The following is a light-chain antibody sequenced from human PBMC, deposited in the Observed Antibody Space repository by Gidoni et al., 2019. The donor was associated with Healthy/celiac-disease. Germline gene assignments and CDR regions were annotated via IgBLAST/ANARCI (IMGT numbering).Light chain of an antibody. J-gene: IGLJ2*01. Sequence: QSVLTQPPSASGTPGQRVTISCSGSSSNIGSNYVYWYQQLPGTAPKLLIDRNNQRPSGVPDRFSGSKSATSASLAISGLRSEDEADYYCAAWDDSLSGPVFGGGTKLTVL. CDR2: RNN. CDR3: AAWDDSLSGPV. V-gene: IGLV1-47*01. CDR1: SSNIGSNY.